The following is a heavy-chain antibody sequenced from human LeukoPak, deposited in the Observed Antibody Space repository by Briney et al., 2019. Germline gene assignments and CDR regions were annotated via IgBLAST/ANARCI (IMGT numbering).Heavy chain of an antibody. CDR1: GFTFSSYW. Sequence: PGGSLRLSCAASGFTFSSYWMSWVRQAPGKGLEWVANIKQDGSEKYYVDSVKGRFTISRDNAKNSLYLQMNSLRAEDTAVYYCARDALLGYDFWSGYYYFDYWGQGTLVTVSS. V-gene: IGHV3-7*01. D-gene: IGHD3-3*01. J-gene: IGHJ4*02. CDR2: IKQDGSEK. CDR3: ARDALLGYDFWSGYYYFDY.